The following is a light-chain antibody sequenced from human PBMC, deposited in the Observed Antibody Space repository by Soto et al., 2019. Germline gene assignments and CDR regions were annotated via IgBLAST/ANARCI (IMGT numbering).Light chain of an antibody. V-gene: IGLV7-43*01. Sequence: QAVVTQAPSLTVSPGGTVTLTCASSTGAVTSGYYPNWFQQKPGQAPRALIYSTSNTHSWTPARFSGSLLWGKAALTLSGVQPEDEAEYYCLLYYGGAQVFGGGTKLTVL. CDR3: LLYYGGAQV. J-gene: IGLJ2*01. CDR2: STS. CDR1: TGAVTSGYY.